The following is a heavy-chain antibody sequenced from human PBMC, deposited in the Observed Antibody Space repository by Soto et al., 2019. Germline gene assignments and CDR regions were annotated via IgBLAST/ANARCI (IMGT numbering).Heavy chain of an antibody. V-gene: IGHV3-23*01. CDR1: GFTFSSYA. J-gene: IGHJ4*02. CDR3: AKGRGKNWNFDY. CDR2: ISGSGGTA. Sequence: EVQLLESGGGSVQPGGSLRLSCAASGFTFSSYAMHWVRRPPGKGLEWVSSISGSGGTAYYADSVKGRFSISRDSLVNTLYLQMNRLRAEETGVYYCAKGRGKNWNFDYWGQGTLVTVSP. D-gene: IGHD1-1*01.